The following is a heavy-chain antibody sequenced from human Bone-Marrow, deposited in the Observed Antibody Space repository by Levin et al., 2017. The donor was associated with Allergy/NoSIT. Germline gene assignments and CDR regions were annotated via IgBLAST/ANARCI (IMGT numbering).Heavy chain of an antibody. CDR2: IFSNDEK. CDR1: GFSLSNARMG. D-gene: IGHD3-3*01. CDR3: ARIRFGVVIIEGVNWFDP. V-gene: IGHV2-26*01. J-gene: IGHJ5*02. Sequence: SGPTLVKHTETLTLTCTVSGFSLSNARMGVSWIRQPPGKALEWLAHIFSNDEKSYSTSLKSRLTISKDTSKSQVVLTMTNMDPVDTATYYCARIRFGVVIIEGVNWFDPWGQGTLVTVSS.